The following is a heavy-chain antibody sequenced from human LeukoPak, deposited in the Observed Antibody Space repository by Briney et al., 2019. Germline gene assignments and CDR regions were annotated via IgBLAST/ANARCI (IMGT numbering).Heavy chain of an antibody. Sequence: ASVKVSCKASGYTFTGYYMHWMRQAPGQGLEWMGWISAYNGNTNYAQKLQGRVTMTTDTSTSTAYMELRSLRSDDTAVYYCARGSMVRGVINHDYWGQGTLVTVSS. J-gene: IGHJ4*02. V-gene: IGHV1-18*04. CDR3: ARGSMVRGVINHDY. D-gene: IGHD3-10*01. CDR2: ISAYNGNT. CDR1: GYTFTGYY.